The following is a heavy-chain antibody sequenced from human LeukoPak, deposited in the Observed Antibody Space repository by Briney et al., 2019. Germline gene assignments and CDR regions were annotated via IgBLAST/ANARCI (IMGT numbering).Heavy chain of an antibody. V-gene: IGHV5-51*01. Sequence: KPGESLKISCKGSGYSFSSHWIAWVRQMPGKGLEWMGIIYPGDSDTRYSPSFQGQVTISADKSISTAYLQWSSLKASDTAMYYCARRVAVAGTSYFDYWGQGTLVTVSS. CDR2: IYPGDSDT. CDR3: ARRVAVAGTSYFDY. J-gene: IGHJ4*02. D-gene: IGHD6-19*01. CDR1: GYSFSSHW.